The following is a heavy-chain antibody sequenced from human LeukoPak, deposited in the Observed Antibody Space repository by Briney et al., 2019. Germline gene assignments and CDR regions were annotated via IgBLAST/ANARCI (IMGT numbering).Heavy chain of an antibody. CDR2: FDPEDGET. Sequence: GASVKVSCKVYGYILTELPMHWVRQAPGKGLEWMGGFDPEDGETIYAQKFQGRFTMTEDTSTDTAYMELSSLRSEDTAVYYCATHSSAYYYVNPLWQHWGQGTLVTVSS. J-gene: IGHJ1*01. D-gene: IGHD3-22*01. CDR3: ATHSSAYYYVNPLWQH. CDR1: GYILTELP. V-gene: IGHV1-24*01.